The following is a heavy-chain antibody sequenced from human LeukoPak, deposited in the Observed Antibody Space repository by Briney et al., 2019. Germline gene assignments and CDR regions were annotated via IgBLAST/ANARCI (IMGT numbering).Heavy chain of an antibody. V-gene: IGHV4-4*07. J-gene: IGHJ4*02. D-gene: IGHD6-6*01. Sequence: SETLSLTCTVSGGSISSYYWSWIRQPAGKGLEWIGRIYTSGSTNYNPSLKSRVTMSVDTSKNQFSLKLSSVTAADTAVYYYAKDGLNVELIEYSSSGAFDYWGQGTLVTVSS. CDR1: GGSISSYY. CDR3: AKDGLNVELIEYSSSGAFDY. CDR2: IYTSGST.